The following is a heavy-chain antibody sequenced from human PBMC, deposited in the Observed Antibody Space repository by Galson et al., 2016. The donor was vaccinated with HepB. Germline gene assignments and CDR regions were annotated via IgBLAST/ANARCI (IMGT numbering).Heavy chain of an antibody. Sequence: SVKVSCKASGGSFNNYAVSWVRQAPGQGLEWMGGIVPIFSTADYAQKFQGRVTITADESTSTAYLEVRSLTSEDTAVYFCARGSGTYWYFDPWGRGTLVIVSS. CDR1: GGSFNNYA. CDR3: ARGSGTYWYFDP. V-gene: IGHV1-69*13. D-gene: IGHD1-26*01. J-gene: IGHJ2*01. CDR2: IVPIFSTA.